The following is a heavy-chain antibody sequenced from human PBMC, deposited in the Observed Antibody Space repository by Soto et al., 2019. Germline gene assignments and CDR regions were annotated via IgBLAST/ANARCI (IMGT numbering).Heavy chain of an antibody. CDR3: TGGGGTPGY. CDR2: IRSKANSYAT. J-gene: IGHJ4*02. CDR1: GFTFSGSA. Sequence: EVQLVESGGGLVQPGGSLKLSCAASGFTFSGSAMHWVRQASGKGLEWVGRIRSKANSYATAYAASVKGRFTISRDDSKNTAYLQMNSLKTEDTAVYYCTGGGGTPGYWGQGTLVTVSS. V-gene: IGHV3-73*01. D-gene: IGHD1-26*01.